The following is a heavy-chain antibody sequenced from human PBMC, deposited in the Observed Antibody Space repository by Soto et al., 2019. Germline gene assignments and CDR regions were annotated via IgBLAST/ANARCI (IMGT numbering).Heavy chain of an antibody. CDR3: ARRRLANWVWSDAFDI. Sequence: PSETLSLTCTVSGGSISSSSYYWGWIRQPPGKGLEWIGSIYYSGSTYYNPSLKSRVTISVDTSKNQFSLKLSSVTAADTAVYYCARRRLANWVWSDAFDIWGQGTMVTVSS. V-gene: IGHV4-39*01. D-gene: IGHD7-27*01. CDR1: GGSISSSSYY. J-gene: IGHJ3*02. CDR2: IYYSGST.